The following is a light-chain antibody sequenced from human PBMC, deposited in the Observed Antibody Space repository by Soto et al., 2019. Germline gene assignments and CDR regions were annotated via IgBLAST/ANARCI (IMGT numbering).Light chain of an antibody. CDR3: SSYTRRNTLA. CDR2: EVT. Sequence: QSVLTQPASVSGSPGQSITISRTGTSSDVGGYNFVSWYQQHPGKAPKLMIYEVTDRPSGVSNRFSGSKSGSTASLTISGLQAEDEADYYCSSYTRRNTLAFGGGTKLTVL. J-gene: IGLJ2*01. CDR1: SSDVGGYNF. V-gene: IGLV2-14*01.